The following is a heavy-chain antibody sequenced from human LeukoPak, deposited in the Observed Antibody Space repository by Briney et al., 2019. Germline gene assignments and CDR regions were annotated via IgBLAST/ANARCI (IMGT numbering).Heavy chain of an antibody. J-gene: IGHJ4*02. CDR2: IYYSGST. CDR3: ASSGSYQLYY. V-gene: IGHV4-39*01. Sequence: PSETLSLTCTVSGGSISSSSYYWGWIRQPPGKGLEWIGSIYYSGSTYYNPSLKSRVTISVDTSKNQFSLKLSSVTAADTAVYYCASSGSYQLYYWGQGTLVTVSS. D-gene: IGHD2-2*01. CDR1: GGSISSSSYY.